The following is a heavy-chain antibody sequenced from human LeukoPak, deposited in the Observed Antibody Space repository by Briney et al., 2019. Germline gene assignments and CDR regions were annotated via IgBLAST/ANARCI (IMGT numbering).Heavy chain of an antibody. CDR1: GFTFSSYW. V-gene: IGHV3-48*01. CDR3: ARDYGEGAY. CDR2: ISSSSSTI. D-gene: IGHD4-17*01. Sequence: GGSLRLSCAASGFTFSSYWMSWVRQAPGKGLEWVSYISSSSSTIYYADSVKGRFTISRDNAKNSLYLQMNSLRAEDTAVYYCARDYGEGAYWGQGTLVTVSS. J-gene: IGHJ4*02.